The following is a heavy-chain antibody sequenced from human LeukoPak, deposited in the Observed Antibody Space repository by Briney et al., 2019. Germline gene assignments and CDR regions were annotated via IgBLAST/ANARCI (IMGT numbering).Heavy chain of an antibody. D-gene: IGHD3-22*01. J-gene: IGHJ4*02. CDR3: ARDYYDGSGYSL. CDR2: IIPILGIA. CDR1: GGTFSSYA. Sequence: GASVKVSCRASGGTFSSYAISWVRQAPGQGLEWMGRIIPILGIANYAQKFQGRVTITADKSTSTAYMELSSLRSEDTAVYYCARDYYDGSGYSLWGQGTLVTVSS. V-gene: IGHV1-69*04.